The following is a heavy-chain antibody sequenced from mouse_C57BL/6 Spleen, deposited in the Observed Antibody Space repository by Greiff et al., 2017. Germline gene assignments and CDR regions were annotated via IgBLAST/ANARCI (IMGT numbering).Heavy chain of an antibody. Sequence: EVQVVESGGGLVQPKESLKLSCAASGFSFNTYAMNWVRQAPGKGLEWVARIRSKSNNYATYYADSVKDRFTISRDDSESMLYLQMNNLKTEDTAMYYCVRQGVNFDYWGQGTTLTVSS. V-gene: IGHV10-1*01. CDR3: VRQGVNFDY. J-gene: IGHJ2*01. CDR2: IRSKSNNYAT. CDR1: GFSFNTYA. D-gene: IGHD2-13*01.